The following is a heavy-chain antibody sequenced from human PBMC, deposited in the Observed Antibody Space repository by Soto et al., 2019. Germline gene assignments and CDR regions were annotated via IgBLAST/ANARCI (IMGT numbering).Heavy chain of an antibody. D-gene: IGHD6-19*01. CDR1: GGSISSSTYY. CDR3: GRVHSSGWDLGY. V-gene: IGHV4-39*01. Sequence: QLQLQESGPGLVKPSETLSLTCTVSGGSISSSTYYWGWIRQPPGKGLEWIGSIYYSGSTYYNPSLKSRVTISVDTSKNQFSLKLSSVTTADAAVYYCGRVHSSGWDLGYWGQGTPVTVSS. J-gene: IGHJ4*02. CDR2: IYYSGST.